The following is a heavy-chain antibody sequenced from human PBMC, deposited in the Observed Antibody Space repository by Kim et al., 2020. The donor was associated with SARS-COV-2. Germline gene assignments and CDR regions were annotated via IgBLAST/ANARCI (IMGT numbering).Heavy chain of an antibody. CDR2: ISYDGSNK. D-gene: IGHD5-12*01. J-gene: IGHJ4*02. CDR3: AKGCYDSAYDIGY. Sequence: GGSLRLSCAASGFTFSTYGMHWVRQAPGKGLEWVAAISYDGSNKYYSDSVKGRFTISRDNSKNALYLQMNSLRAEDTAVYYCAKGCYDSAYDIGYWGQGALVTVSS. V-gene: IGHV3-30*18. CDR1: GFTFSTYG.